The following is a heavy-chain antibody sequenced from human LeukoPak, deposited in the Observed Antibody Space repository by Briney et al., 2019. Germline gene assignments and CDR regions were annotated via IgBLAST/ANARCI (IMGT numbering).Heavy chain of an antibody. D-gene: IGHD1-26*01. CDR3: AKDLLRFQSRGSFFDY. CDR1: GFTFSSYG. J-gene: IGHJ4*02. V-gene: IGHV3-30*18. Sequence: GRSLRLSCAASGFTFSSYGMHWVRQAPGKGLEWVAVISYDGSNKYYADSVKGRFTISRDNSKNTLYLQMNSLRAEDTAVYYCAKDLLRFQSRGSFFDYWGQGTLVTVSS. CDR2: ISYDGSNK.